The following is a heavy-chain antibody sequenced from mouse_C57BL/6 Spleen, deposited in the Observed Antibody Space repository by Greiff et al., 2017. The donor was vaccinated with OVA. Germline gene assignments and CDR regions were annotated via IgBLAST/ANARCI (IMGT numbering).Heavy chain of an antibody. V-gene: IGHV1-18*01. CDR3: ARKEAYDGYYGGFAY. CDR2: INPNNGGT. D-gene: IGHD2-3*01. J-gene: IGHJ3*01. CDR1: GYTFTDYN. Sequence: EVKLQESGPELVKPGASVKIPCKASGYTFTDYNMDWVKQSHGKSLEWIGDINPNNGGTIYNQKFKGKATLTVDKSSSTAYMELRSLTSEDTAVYYCARKEAYDGYYGGFAYWGQGTLVTVSA.